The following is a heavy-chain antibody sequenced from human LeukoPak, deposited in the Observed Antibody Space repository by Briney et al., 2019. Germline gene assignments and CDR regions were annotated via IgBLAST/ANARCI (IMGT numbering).Heavy chain of an antibody. Sequence: SETLSLTCAVYDGSFSGYYWSWIRQPPGKGLEWIGEINHSGSANYNTSLKSRVTISVDTSKNQFSLKLSSVTAADTALYYCARYSGYYLSYFDSWGQGTLVTVSS. V-gene: IGHV4-34*01. D-gene: IGHD3-22*01. CDR3: ARYSGYYLSYFDS. CDR2: INHSGSA. J-gene: IGHJ4*02. CDR1: DGSFSGYY.